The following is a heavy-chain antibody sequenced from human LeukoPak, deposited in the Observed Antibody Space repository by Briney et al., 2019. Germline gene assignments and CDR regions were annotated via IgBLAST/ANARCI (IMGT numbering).Heavy chain of an antibody. Sequence: ASVKVSCKASEYTFTGYYIHWVRQAPGQGLEWMAWLNPHSGDTNYAQQFQGRVTLSRDTSITTAFMDVSRLGSDGTAVYYCVREKSGYSASDPRYFDYWGQGTLVTVSS. D-gene: IGHD5-12*01. V-gene: IGHV1-2*02. J-gene: IGHJ4*02. CDR3: VREKSGYSASDPRYFDY. CDR2: LNPHSGDT. CDR1: EYTFTGYY.